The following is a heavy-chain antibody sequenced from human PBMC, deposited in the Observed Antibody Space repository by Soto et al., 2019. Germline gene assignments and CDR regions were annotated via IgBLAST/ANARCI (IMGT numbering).Heavy chain of an antibody. J-gene: IGHJ4*02. CDR1: GVTFTDYE. CDR3: ASNLGTSMAG. D-gene: IGHD5-18*01. V-gene: IGHV3-48*03. Sequence: GGSLRLSCGASGVTFTDYEMNWVRQAPGKGLEWVSYINSGEDIIYYADSVRGRFTVSRDNAKNSVFLQMNRLRVEDTAVYYCASNLGTSMAGWGQGTLVTAPQ. CDR2: INSGEDII.